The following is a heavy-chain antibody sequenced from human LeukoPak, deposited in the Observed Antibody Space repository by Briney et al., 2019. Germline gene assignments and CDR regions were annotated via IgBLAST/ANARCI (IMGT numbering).Heavy chain of an antibody. V-gene: IGHV3-21*01. D-gene: IGHD6-13*01. J-gene: IGHJ4*02. CDR1: GFTFSSYS. CDR3: ARGGIYSQGFDY. CDR2: ISTTSDYV. Sequence: GGSLRLSCAASGFTFSSYSMNWVRQAPGKGLEWVSSISTTSDYVYYADSLKGRLTISRDNAKNSLYLQMNSLRAEDMAVYYCARGGIYSQGFDYWGQGTLVTVSS.